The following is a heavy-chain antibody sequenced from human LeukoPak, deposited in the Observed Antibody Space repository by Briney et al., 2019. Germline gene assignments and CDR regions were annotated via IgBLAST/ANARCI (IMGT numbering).Heavy chain of an antibody. D-gene: IGHD1-26*01. CDR3: TRDPPRDSWEPSWDY. Sequence: SVKVSCKTSGGTFSSYTISWVRQTPGQGLEWMGRIVPSLGLTNYAQKFQGRVTVTADKSTSTAYMELSSLRSEDTGVYYCTRDPPRDSWEPSWDYWGQGTLITVSA. V-gene: IGHV1-69*04. CDR1: GGTFSSYT. J-gene: IGHJ4*02. CDR2: IVPSLGLT.